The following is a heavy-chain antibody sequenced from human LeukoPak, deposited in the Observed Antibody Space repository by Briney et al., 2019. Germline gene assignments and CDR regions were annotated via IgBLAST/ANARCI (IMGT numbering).Heavy chain of an antibody. CDR1: GFTVSSNY. Sequence: GGSLRLSCAASGFTVSSNYMSWVRQAPGKGLEWVSVIYSGGSTYYADSVEGRFTISRDNSKNMLYLQMNSLRAEDTAVYYCARDKAHYYGSGSYKFYYYYGMDVWGQGTTVTVSS. CDR2: IYSGGST. CDR3: ARDKAHYYGSGSYKFYYYYGMDV. D-gene: IGHD3-10*01. V-gene: IGHV3-66*01. J-gene: IGHJ6*02.